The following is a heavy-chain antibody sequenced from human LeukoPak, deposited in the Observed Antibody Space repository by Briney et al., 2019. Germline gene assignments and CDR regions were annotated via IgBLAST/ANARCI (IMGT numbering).Heavy chain of an antibody. CDR1: GFTFSSYG. D-gene: IGHD2-21*01. CDR3: AKGRTIWWWFDASAI. CDR2: VSHDGGRP. V-gene: IGHV3-30*18. J-gene: IGHJ3*02. Sequence: GGSLRLSCAASGFTFSSYGMHWVRQAPGKGLEWVAVVSHDGGRPSYADSVKGRFTISRDNSKNTLYLQMSSLGPEDTAVYYCAKGRTIWWWFDASAIWGQGTMVTVSS.